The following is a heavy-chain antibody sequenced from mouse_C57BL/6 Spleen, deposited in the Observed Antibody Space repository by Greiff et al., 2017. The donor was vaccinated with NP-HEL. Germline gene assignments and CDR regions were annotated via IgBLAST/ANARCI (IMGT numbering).Heavy chain of an antibody. D-gene: IGHD2-1*01. V-gene: IGHV1-82*01. CDR1: GYAFSSSW. Sequence: QVQLQQSGPELVKPGASVKISCKASGYAFSSSWMNWVKQRPGKGLEWIGRIYPGDGDTNYNGKFKGKATLTADKSSSTAYMQLSSLTSEDSAVYFCARDLQGYFDVWGTGTTVTVSS. CDR3: ARDLQGYFDV. CDR2: IYPGDGDT. J-gene: IGHJ1*03.